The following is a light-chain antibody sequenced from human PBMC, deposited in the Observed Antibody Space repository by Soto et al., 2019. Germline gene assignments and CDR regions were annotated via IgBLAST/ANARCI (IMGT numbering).Light chain of an antibody. CDR1: QSISSY. CDR3: QQSYSTPIT. Sequence: DIQITQAPSSLSASVGDRFTITCRASQSISSYLNWYQQKPGKDPKLLIYAAYSLQSGVTSRFSGSGSGTDFTLTISSLQPEDFATYYCQQSYSTPITFGQGTRLEIK. J-gene: IGKJ5*01. V-gene: IGKV1-39*01. CDR2: AAY.